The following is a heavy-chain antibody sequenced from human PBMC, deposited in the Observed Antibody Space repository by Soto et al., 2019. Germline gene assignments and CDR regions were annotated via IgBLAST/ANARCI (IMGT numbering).Heavy chain of an antibody. V-gene: IGHV4-59*01. J-gene: IGHJ4*02. D-gene: IGHD3-9*01. CDR1: GSLSGYY. CDR3: ARTPVLRYFDWLFDY. CDR2: IYYSGST. Sequence: PSETLSLTCAGGSLSGYYWSWIRQSPGVGLEWIGNIYYSGSTNYNPSLKSRVTISVDTSKNQFSLKLSSVTAADTAVYYCARTPVLRYFDWLFDYWGQGTLVTVSS.